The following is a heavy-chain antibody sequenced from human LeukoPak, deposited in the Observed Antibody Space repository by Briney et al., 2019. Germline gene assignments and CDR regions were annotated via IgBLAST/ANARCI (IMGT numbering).Heavy chain of an antibody. CDR1: GGTFSSYA. D-gene: IGHD6-19*01. Sequence: SVKVSCKASGGTFSSYAISWVRQAPGQGLEWMGGIIPIFGTANYAQKFQGRVTMTTDTSTSTAYMELRSLRSDDTAVYYCARQRIAVAGNFDYWGPGTLVTVSS. V-gene: IGHV1-69*05. CDR2: IIPIFGTA. CDR3: ARQRIAVAGNFDY. J-gene: IGHJ4*02.